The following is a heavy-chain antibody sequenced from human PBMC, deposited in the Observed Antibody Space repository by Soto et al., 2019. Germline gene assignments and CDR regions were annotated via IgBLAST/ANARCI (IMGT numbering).Heavy chain of an antibody. CDR1: GFSLSTSGVG. Sequence: QITLKESGPTLVRPTQTLTLTCAFSGFSLSTSGVGVGWIRQPPGKALEWLAVIYWDDSKHYSPSLRSRLTITXXTXXNQVVLXXXXXXXMDTGTYYCAHKGPEDWPLDYWGQGTLVTVSS. J-gene: IGHJ4*02. CDR2: IYWDDSK. D-gene: IGHD3-9*01. CDR3: AHKGPEDWPLDY. V-gene: IGHV2-5*02.